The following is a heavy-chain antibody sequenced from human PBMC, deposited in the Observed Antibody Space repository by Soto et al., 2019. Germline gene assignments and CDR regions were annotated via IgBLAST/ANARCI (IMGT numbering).Heavy chain of an antibody. J-gene: IGHJ3*02. D-gene: IGHD2-15*01. Sequence: EVQLLESGGGLVQPGGSLRLSCAASGFTFSSYAMSWVRQAPGKGLEWVSAISGSGGSTYYADSVKGRFTISRDNSKNTLYLQMNSLRGEDTAVYYCAKDEQGYCSGGSCYLKAFDIWGQGTMVTVSS. CDR2: ISGSGGST. CDR1: GFTFSSYA. V-gene: IGHV3-23*01. CDR3: AKDEQGYCSGGSCYLKAFDI.